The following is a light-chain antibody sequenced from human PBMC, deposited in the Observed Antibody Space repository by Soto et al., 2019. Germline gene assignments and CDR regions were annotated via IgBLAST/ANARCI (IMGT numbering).Light chain of an antibody. CDR3: QHYVNWPLT. J-gene: IGKJ4*01. CDR2: GAS. V-gene: IGKV3-20*01. CDR1: QSVTSSD. Sequence: EIVLTQSPGTLSLSPGERATLSCRASQSVTSSDLAWYQQKPGQAPRLLIYGASSRATGIPDRFSGSGSGTDFTLTISRLEPEDFAVYYCQHYVNWPLTFGGGTRVENK.